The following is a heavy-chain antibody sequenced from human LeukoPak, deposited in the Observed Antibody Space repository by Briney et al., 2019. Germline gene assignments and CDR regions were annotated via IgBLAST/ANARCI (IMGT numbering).Heavy chain of an antibody. CDR1: GFTLSSYG. D-gene: IGHD5-12*01. V-gene: IGHV3-33*06. Sequence: GGSLRLSCAASGFTLSSYGMHWVRQAPGKGLEWVAVIWYDGSNKYYADSVKGRFTISRDNSKNTLYLQMNSLRAEDTAVYYCAKAVANHHFDYWGQGTLVTVSS. J-gene: IGHJ4*02. CDR3: AKAVANHHFDY. CDR2: IWYDGSNK.